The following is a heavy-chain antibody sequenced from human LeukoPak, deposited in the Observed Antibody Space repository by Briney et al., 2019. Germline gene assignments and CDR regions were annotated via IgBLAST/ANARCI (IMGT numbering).Heavy chain of an antibody. CDR1: GGTFSSYA. J-gene: IGHJ4*02. D-gene: IGHD3-22*01. CDR2: IIPILGIA. V-gene: IGHV1-69*04. CDR3: ARDLNDSSGYPSFDY. Sequence: GASVKVSCKASGGTFSSYAISWVRQAPGQGLEWMGRIIPILGIANYAQKFQGRVTITADKSTSTAYMELSSLRSEDTAVYYCARDLNDSSGYPSFDYWGQGTLVTVSS.